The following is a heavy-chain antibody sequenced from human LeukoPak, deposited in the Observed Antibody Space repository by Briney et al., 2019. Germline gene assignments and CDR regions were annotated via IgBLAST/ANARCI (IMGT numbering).Heavy chain of an antibody. CDR1: GLAFSAYK. V-gene: IGHV3-74*01. CDR3: ARVSSGWHGYLDY. D-gene: IGHD6-25*01. CDR2: ISTDGYTT. Sequence: GGSLRLSSAASGLAFSAYKMHWVRQAPRKGLVWVSRISTDGYTTDYADFVQGRFTASRDNTKNTWSLEMNSLRAEDTAVYYCARVSSGWHGYLDYWGQGTPVTVSS. J-gene: IGHJ4*02.